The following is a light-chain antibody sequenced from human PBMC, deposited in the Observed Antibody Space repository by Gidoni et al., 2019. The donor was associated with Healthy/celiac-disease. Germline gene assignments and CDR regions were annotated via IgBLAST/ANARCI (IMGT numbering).Light chain of an antibody. CDR3: SSYTSSSTRV. V-gene: IGLV2-14*03. CDR1: SSDVGGYNY. CDR2: DVS. Sequence: QSALTQPASVSGSPGPSITISCTGTSSDVGGYNYVSWYQQHPGKAPKRMIYDVSNRPSGVSNRFSGSKSGNTASLTISGLQAEDEADYYCSSYTSSSTRVFGTGTKVTVL. J-gene: IGLJ1*01.